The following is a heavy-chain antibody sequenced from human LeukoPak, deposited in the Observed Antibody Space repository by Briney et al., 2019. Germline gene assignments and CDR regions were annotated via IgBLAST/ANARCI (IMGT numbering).Heavy chain of an antibody. D-gene: IGHD3-22*01. CDR2: ISYDGSNK. CDR1: GFTFSSYG. Sequence: GGSLRLSCAASGFTFSSYGMHWVRQAPGKGLEWVAVISYDGSNKYYADSVKGRFTISRDNSKNTLYLQMNSLRAEDTAVYYCAKETSFNYDSSGYPDLDFGYWGQGTLVTVSS. CDR3: AKETSFNYDSSGYPDLDFGY. V-gene: IGHV3-30*18. J-gene: IGHJ4*02.